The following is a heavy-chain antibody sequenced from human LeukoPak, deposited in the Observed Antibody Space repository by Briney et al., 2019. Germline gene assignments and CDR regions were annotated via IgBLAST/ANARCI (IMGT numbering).Heavy chain of an antibody. CDR1: GGSISSYY. D-gene: IGHD3-22*01. J-gene: IGHJ4*02. CDR2: MYHSGST. V-gene: IGHV4-59*01. CDR3: ARGDDSSRYYTFDY. Sequence: PSETLSLTCTVSGGSISSYYWSWIRQPPGKGLEWIGYMYHSGSTNYNPSLKNRVTISLNTSKNQFSLKLSSVTAADTAVYYCARGDDSSRYYTFDYWGQGTLVTVSS.